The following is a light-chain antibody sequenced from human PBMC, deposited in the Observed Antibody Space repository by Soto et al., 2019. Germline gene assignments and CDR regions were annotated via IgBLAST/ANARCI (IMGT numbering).Light chain of an antibody. Sequence: DIQMTQSPSSVSASVGDGVTLPCRASQGISSWLAWYQQKPGAAPKLLIYSASSLESGVPSRFSGSGSGTDFTLTISSLQPEDFATYYCQQTNSFPITFGQGTRLEIK. V-gene: IGKV1-12*01. CDR1: QGISSW. J-gene: IGKJ5*01. CDR2: SAS. CDR3: QQTNSFPIT.